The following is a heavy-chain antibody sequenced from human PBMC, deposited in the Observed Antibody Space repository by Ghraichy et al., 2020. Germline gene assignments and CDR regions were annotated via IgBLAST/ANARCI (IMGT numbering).Heavy chain of an antibody. V-gene: IGHV1-46*01. D-gene: IGHD5-12*01. CDR3: ARDRLLIVATSSQYYFDY. CDR2: INPSGGST. Sequence: ASVKVSCKASGYTFTSYYMHWVRQAPGQGLEWMGIINPSGGSTSYAQKFQGRVTMTRDTSTSTVYMELSSLRSEDTAVYYCARDRLLIVATSSQYYFDYWGQGTLVTVSS. J-gene: IGHJ4*02. CDR1: GYTFTSYY.